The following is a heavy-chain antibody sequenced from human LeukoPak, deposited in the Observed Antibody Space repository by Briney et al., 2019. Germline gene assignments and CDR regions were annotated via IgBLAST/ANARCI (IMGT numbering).Heavy chain of an antibody. CDR1: GFTFNNFE. CDR3: ASSWNDYNRMAFYFDY. Sequence: PGGSLRLSCATSGFTFNNFELNWVRQAPGQGLEWLSYSSSSGKTSYYADSVKGRFTISRDNAKNSLYLQMNSLRVEDTAVYYCASSWNDYNRMAFYFDYWGQGTLVTVSS. CDR2: SSSSGKTS. D-gene: IGHD1-1*01. V-gene: IGHV3-48*03. J-gene: IGHJ4*02.